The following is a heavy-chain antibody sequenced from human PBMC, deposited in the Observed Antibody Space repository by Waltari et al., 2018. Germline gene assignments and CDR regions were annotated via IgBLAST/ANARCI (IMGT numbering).Heavy chain of an antibody. V-gene: IGHV4-34*01. Sequence: QVQLQQWGAGLLKPSETLSLTCAVYGGSFSGYYWSWIRQPPGKGLEWIGEINHSGSTNYNPSLKSRVTISVDTSKNQFSLKLSSVTAADTAVYYCARGRRFTSGYCSGGSCPRRWFDPWGQGTLVTVSS. CDR2: INHSGST. CDR1: GGSFSGYY. CDR3: ARGRRFTSGYCSGGSCPRRWFDP. J-gene: IGHJ5*02. D-gene: IGHD2-15*01.